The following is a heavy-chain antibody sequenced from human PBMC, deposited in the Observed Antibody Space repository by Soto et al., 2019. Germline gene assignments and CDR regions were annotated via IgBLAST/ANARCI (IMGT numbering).Heavy chain of an antibody. CDR3: AREGILGPFDAYDL. CDR2: ISTHNGNT. Sequence: QVQLVQSGAEVKKPGASVKVSYKASVFTSSGISWVRQAPGQGLEWMGWISTHNGNTIYAQKFQGRVIMTIDTSTTTVYMELRSLRSDDTAIYFCAREGILGPFDAYDLWGQGTMVSVSS. V-gene: IGHV1-18*04. J-gene: IGHJ3*01. D-gene: IGHD3-3*01. CDR1: VFTSSG.